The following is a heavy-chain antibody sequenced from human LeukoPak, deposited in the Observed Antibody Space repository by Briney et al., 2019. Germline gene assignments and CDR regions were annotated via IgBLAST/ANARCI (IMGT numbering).Heavy chain of an antibody. CDR3: ARQGPYDSSGYYRAHSLDY. CDR2: INHRGST. J-gene: IGHJ4*02. D-gene: IGHD3-22*01. CDR1: GGSFSGGSFSGYY. Sequence: SETLSLTCDVYGGSFSGGSFSGYYWSWIRQPPGKGLEWIGEINHRGSTNYNPSLKSRVTMSVDTSKNQFSLKLSSVTAADTAVYYCARQGPYDSSGYYRAHSLDYWGQGTLVTVSS. V-gene: IGHV4-34*01.